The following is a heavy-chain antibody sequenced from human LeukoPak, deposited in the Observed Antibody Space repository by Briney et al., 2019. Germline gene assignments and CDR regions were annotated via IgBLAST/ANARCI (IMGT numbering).Heavy chain of an antibody. CDR3: VRDRTSRFLDY. CDR1: GFTFRNHG. J-gene: IGHJ4*02. D-gene: IGHD1/OR15-1a*01. Sequence: PGGSLRLSCAASGFTFRNHGVHWVRQAPGKGLEWVAVIYYDGGNKYYADSMKGRFTISRDNSKNMLWLQMNSLRAEDTAVYYCVRDRTSRFLDYWGQGTLVTVSS. CDR2: IYYDGGNK. V-gene: IGHV3-33*01.